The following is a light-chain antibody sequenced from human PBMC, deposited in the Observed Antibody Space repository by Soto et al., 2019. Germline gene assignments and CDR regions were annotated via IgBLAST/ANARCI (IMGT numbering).Light chain of an antibody. V-gene: IGLV2-8*01. J-gene: IGLJ2*01. CDR3: CSYAGSYTVL. CDR2: EVN. Sequence: QSVLTQPPSASGSPGQSVTISCTGTSSDVGGYNYVSWYQQHPGKAPKLMIYEVNKRPSGVPVRFSGSKSGNTASLTVSGLQAEDEADYYCCSYAGSYTVLFGGGTKVTVL. CDR1: SSDVGGYNY.